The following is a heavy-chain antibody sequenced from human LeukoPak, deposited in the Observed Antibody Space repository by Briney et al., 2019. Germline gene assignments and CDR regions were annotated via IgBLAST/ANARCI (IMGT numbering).Heavy chain of an antibody. CDR1: GFTFSSYG. Sequence: PGGTLRLSCAASGFTFSSYGMSWVRQAPGKGLEWVSAISGSGGSTYYADSVKGRFTISRDNSKNTLYLQMNSLRAEDTAVYYCASSGIAVAEGYFDLWGRGTLVTVSS. V-gene: IGHV3-23*01. J-gene: IGHJ2*01. CDR3: ASSGIAVAEGYFDL. D-gene: IGHD6-19*01. CDR2: ISGSGGST.